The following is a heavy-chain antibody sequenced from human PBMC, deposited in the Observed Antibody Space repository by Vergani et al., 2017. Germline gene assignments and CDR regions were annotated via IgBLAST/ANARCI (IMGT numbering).Heavy chain of an antibody. V-gene: IGHV3-15*01. CDR3: AREVLVGATHFFDY. CDR1: GFTFSDYY. CDR2: IKSKTDGGTT. Sequence: EVQLLESGGGLVQPGGSLRLSCAASGFTFSDYYMSWIRQAPGKGLEWVGRIKSKTDGGTTDYAAPVKGRFTISRDDSKTTLYLQMNSLRAEDTAVYYCAREVLVGATHFFDYWGQGTLVTVSS. D-gene: IGHD1-26*01. J-gene: IGHJ4*02.